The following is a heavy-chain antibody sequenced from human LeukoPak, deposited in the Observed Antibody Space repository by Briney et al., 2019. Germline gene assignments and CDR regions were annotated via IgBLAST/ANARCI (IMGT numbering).Heavy chain of an antibody. CDR2: INQDGSEK. J-gene: IGHJ5*02. CDR3: ARNRIVVPAAP. CDR1: GFTFSTYW. D-gene: IGHD2-2*01. Sequence: PGGSLRLSCAASGFTFSTYWMSWVRQVPGKGLEWVANINQDGSEKYYVDSVKGRFSISRDSAKNSLYLQMNSLRVEDTAMYYCARNRIVVPAAPWGQGTLVTVSS. V-gene: IGHV3-7*04.